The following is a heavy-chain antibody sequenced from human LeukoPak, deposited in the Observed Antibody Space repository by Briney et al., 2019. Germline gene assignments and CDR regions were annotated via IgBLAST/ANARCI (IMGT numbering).Heavy chain of an antibody. CDR3: TTEGFYYDSSGYYYFDY. V-gene: IGHV3-15*01. Sequence: GGSLRLSCAASGFTFSNVWMSWVRQAPGKGLEWVGRIKSKTDGGTTDYAAPVKGRFTISRDDSKNTLYLQMNSLKTEDTAVYYCTTEGFYYDSSGYYYFDYWGQGTLVTVSS. D-gene: IGHD3-22*01. CDR2: IKSKTDGGTT. CDR1: GFTFSNVW. J-gene: IGHJ4*02.